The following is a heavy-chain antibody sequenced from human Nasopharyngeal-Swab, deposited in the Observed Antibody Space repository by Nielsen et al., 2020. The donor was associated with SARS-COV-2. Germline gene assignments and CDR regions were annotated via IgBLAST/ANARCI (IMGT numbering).Heavy chain of an antibody. Sequence: GGSLRLSCAASGFALNNFVMQCIRQAPGKGLEWVAVVPSDGSKGQYADSVEGRFTFYRDNSRHMVHLQMNSLRDEDTAVYYCVREGGTSGRAGYFDYWGRGTLVTVSS. CDR3: VREGGTSGRAGYFDY. D-gene: IGHD2-2*01. V-gene: IGHV3-30-3*01. CDR2: VPSDGSKG. CDR1: GFALNNFV. J-gene: IGHJ4*02.